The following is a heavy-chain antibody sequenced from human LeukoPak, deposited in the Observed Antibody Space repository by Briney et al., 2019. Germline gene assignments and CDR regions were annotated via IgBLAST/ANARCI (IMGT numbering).Heavy chain of an antibody. CDR2: ISSSSSYI. J-gene: IGHJ4*02. Sequence: GGSLRLSCAASGFTFSGYSMNWVRQAPGKGLEWVSSISSSSSYIYYADSVKGRFTISRDNAKNSLYLQMNSLRAEDTAVYYCARVPITMFANFDYWGQGTLVTVSS. D-gene: IGHD3-10*02. CDR3: ARVPITMFANFDY. V-gene: IGHV3-21*01. CDR1: GFTFSGYS.